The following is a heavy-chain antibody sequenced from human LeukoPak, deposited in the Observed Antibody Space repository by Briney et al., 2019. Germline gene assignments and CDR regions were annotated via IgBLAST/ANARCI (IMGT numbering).Heavy chain of an antibody. V-gene: IGHV4-59*01. Sequence: ETLSLTCTVSGGSISSYYWSWIRQPPGKGLEWIGYIYYSGSTNYNPSLKSRVTISVDTSKNQFSLKLSSVAAADTAVYYCARSYYYDSSGYYYYFDYWGQGTLVTVSS. J-gene: IGHJ4*02. CDR1: GGSISSYY. D-gene: IGHD3-22*01. CDR3: ARSYYYDSSGYYYYFDY. CDR2: IYYSGST.